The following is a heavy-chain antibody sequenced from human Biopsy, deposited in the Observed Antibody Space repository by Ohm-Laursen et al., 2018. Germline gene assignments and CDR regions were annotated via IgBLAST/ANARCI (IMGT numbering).Heavy chain of an antibody. CDR2: ISETSSHI. CDR3: ARDSSRRAREGGMDV. CDR1: GISFSRSA. D-gene: IGHD6-6*01. J-gene: IGHJ6*02. V-gene: IGHV3-21*01. Sequence: SLRLSCAAPGISFSRSAMNWVRQASGKGLEWISYISETSSHIYDADSVRGRFTVARDIAKNSLYLQLNSLRVEDTAVYYCARDSSRRAREGGMDVWGQGTTVTVSS.